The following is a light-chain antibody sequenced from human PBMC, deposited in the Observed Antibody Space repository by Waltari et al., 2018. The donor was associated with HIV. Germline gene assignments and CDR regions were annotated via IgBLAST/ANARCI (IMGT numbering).Light chain of an antibody. J-gene: IGLJ1*01. CDR3: NSYTSRTTFV. CDR2: DIN. Sequence: SALTQPASVSGSPGQSITISCTGTSSDVGGYEFVAWYQQHPGKAPKLLVYDINKRPSGVSNRFSGSKSGNTASLTVSGLQADDEADYYCNSYTSRTTFVFGTGTKVTVL. V-gene: IGLV2-14*03. CDR1: SSDVGGYEF.